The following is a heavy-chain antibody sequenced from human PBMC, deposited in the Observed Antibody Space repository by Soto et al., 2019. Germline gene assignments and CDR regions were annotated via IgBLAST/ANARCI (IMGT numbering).Heavy chain of an antibody. D-gene: IGHD3-22*01. CDR3: ARAFDDSGGYYGALGP. J-gene: IGHJ5*02. CDR1: GAFISSGDYY. CDR2: IYYTGST. Sequence: SETLSLTCTVSGAFISSGDYYWSWIRQPPGKGLEWIGYIYYTGSTYYNPSLKGRLSISVDTSKNQLSLKLTSVTAADTAVYWCARAFDDSGGYYGALGPWGQGTLVTVSS. V-gene: IGHV4-30-4*01.